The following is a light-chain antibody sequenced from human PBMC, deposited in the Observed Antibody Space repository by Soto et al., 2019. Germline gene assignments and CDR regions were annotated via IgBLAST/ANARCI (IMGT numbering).Light chain of an antibody. V-gene: IGKV1-5*01. CDR2: DAS. Sequence: DIHMPHSPSSLSASVRYSFTITCRESLSSSSGLDWHQQRTGQAPMLLIYDASSWESGAPSRFSGSGSGTEFTLTGSNLHPDDIATYYRQKCNCYLFGQGTKVDIK. J-gene: IGKJ1*01. CDR3: QKCNCYL. CDR1: LSSSSG.